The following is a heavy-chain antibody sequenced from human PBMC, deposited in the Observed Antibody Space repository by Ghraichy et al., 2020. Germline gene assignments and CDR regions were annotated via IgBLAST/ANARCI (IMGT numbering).Heavy chain of an antibody. V-gene: IGHV4-39*01. CDR2: FSLGGNT. Sequence: SETLSLTCSVSGGSISRSNYYWAWIRQPPGKGLEWIGSFSLGGNTYYGPSLKSRVSISVDTSKNQFSLKVTSVTAADTALYYCARHGEATLTAHPRSLCWFDPWGQGTLVTVSS. J-gene: IGHJ5*02. D-gene: IGHD4-11*01. CDR1: GGSISRSNYY. CDR3: ARHGEATLTAHPRSLCWFDP.